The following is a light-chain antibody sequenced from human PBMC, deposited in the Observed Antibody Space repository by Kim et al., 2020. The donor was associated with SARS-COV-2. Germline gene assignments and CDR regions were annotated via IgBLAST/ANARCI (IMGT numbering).Light chain of an antibody. V-gene: IGLV2-14*03. CDR3: SSYATDTTVI. CDR2: DVR. J-gene: IGLJ2*01. Sequence: GQSITIACTGTTSDSGQSNFVSWYQHHPGQAPKLVILDVRDRPSGISARFSGSKSGNTASLTISGLRAEDEADYYCSSYATDTTVIFGGGTKLTVL. CDR1: TSDSGQSNF.